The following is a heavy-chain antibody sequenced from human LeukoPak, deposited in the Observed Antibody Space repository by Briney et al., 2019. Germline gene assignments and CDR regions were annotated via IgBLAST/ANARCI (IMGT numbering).Heavy chain of an antibody. Sequence: SETLSLTCAIYSESFSGYYWSWIRQPAGKGLEWIGRIYTSGSTNYNPSLKSRVTMSVDTSKNQFSLKLSSVTAADTAVYYCARDFPGHGLDYWGQGTLVTVSS. J-gene: IGHJ4*02. CDR1: SESFSGYY. D-gene: IGHD4-17*01. CDR3: ARDFPGHGLDY. V-gene: IGHV4-4*07. CDR2: IYTSGST.